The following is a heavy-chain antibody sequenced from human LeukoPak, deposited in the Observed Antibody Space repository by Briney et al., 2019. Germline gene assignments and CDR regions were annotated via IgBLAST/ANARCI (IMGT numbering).Heavy chain of an antibody. CDR2: IYYSGST. D-gene: IGHD3-22*01. J-gene: IGHJ4*02. CDR1: GGSISSGGYY. Sequence: SETLSLTCTVSGGSISSGGYYWSWIRQHPGKGLEWIGYIYYSGSTYYNPSLRSRVTISVDTSKNQFSLKLSSVTAADTAVYYCARGRAPPAYYYDSSGYYFDYWGQGTLVTVSS. CDR3: ARGRAPPAYYYDSSGYYFDY. V-gene: IGHV4-31*03.